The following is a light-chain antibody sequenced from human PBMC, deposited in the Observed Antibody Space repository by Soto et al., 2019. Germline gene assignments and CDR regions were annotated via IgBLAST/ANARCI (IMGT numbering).Light chain of an antibody. V-gene: IGKV3-20*01. Sequence: VLTQSPGTLSLSPGDRATLSCGASQSVTSKLAWYQQKPGQAPRLLISGASNRATGIPDRFSGSGSGTDFTLTFSRLEPEDFALYFCQQYGNSPITFGLGTQLEI. CDR1: QSVTSK. CDR3: QQYGNSPIT. J-gene: IGKJ5*01. CDR2: GAS.